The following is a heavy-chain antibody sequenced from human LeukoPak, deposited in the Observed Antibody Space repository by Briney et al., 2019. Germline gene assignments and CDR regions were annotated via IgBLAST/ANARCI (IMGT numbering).Heavy chain of an antibody. CDR1: GGSFSGYY. D-gene: IGHD3-22*01. CDR3: AREKGFWDSSYGMDV. V-gene: IGHV4-34*01. Sequence: KPSETLSLTCAVYGGSFSGYYWSWIRQPPGKGLEWIGEINHSGSTNYNPSLKSRVTISVDTSKNQFSLKLSSVTAADTAVYYCAREKGFWDSSYGMDVWGQGTTVTVSS. CDR2: INHSGST. J-gene: IGHJ6*02.